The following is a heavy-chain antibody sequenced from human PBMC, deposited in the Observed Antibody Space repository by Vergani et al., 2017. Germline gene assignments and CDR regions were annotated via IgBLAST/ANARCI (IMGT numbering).Heavy chain of an antibody. V-gene: IGHV3-30*01. J-gene: IGHJ4*02. D-gene: IGHD3-22*01. CDR3: ARDGLFSGYYGFDY. CDR2: ISYDGSNK. CDR1: GFTFSSYA. Sequence: QVQLVESGGGVLQPGRSLRLSCAASGFTFSSYAMHWVRQAPGKGLEWVAVISYDGSNKYYADSVKGRFTISRDNSKNTLYLQMNSLRAEDTAVYYCARDGLFSGYYGFDYWGQGTLVTVSS.